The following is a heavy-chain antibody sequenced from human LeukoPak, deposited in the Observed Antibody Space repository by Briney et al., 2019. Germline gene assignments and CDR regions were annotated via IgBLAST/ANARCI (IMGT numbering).Heavy chain of an antibody. D-gene: IGHD6-13*01. V-gene: IGHV4-34*01. CDR1: GGSFSGYY. CDR3: ARVKGIAAAGMSKKDKRYGMDV. CDR2: INHSGST. J-gene: IGHJ6*02. Sequence: SETLSLTCAVYGGSFSGYYWSWIRQPPGKGLEWIGEINHSGSTNYNPSLKSRVTISVDTSKNQFSLKLSSVTAADTAVYYCARVKGIAAAGMSKKDKRYGMDVWGQGTTVTVSS.